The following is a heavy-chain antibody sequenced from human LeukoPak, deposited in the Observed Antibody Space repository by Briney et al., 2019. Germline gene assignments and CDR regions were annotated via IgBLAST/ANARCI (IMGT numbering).Heavy chain of an antibody. CDR1: GFTFNMYW. CDR2: INKDGSDK. J-gene: IGHJ4*02. D-gene: IGHD4-23*01. CDR3: ARDAGYGGNSDY. V-gene: IGHV3-7*01. Sequence: GGSLRLSCAASGFTFNMYWMTWVRQAPGKGLESVAYINKDGSDKYYVDSVKGRFTVSRDNAKSSLYLQMSSLRAEDTAVYYCARDAGYGGNSDYWGQGTLVTVSS.